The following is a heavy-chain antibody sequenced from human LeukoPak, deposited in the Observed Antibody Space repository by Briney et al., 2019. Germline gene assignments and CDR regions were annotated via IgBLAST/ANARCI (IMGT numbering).Heavy chain of an antibody. J-gene: IGHJ6*01. Sequence: ASVKVSCKASGYTFTSYDINWVRQATGQGLEWMGWMNPNSGNTGYAQKFQGRVTMTRNTSISTAYMELGSLRSEDTAVYYCNLRYFDLYYYGMDGWGQGTTVTVSS. CDR2: MNPNSGNT. V-gene: IGHV1-8*01. D-gene: IGHD3-9*01. CDR1: GYTFTSYD. CDR3: NLRYFDLYYYGMDG.